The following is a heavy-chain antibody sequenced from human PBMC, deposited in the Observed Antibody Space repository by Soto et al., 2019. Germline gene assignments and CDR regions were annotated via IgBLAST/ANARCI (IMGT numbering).Heavy chain of an antibody. D-gene: IGHD3-10*01. CDR1: GDSIISEIYY. J-gene: IGHJ4*02. CDR2: ILYSGST. Sequence: QLHLQESGPGLVRPSETLSLICTVSGDSIISEIYYWGWIRQSPGKGLEWIGSILYSGSTYYNPSLKSRVTMSVDTSKSQFDLRLNSVTAADTAVYYCTRHGYYYRSGNCHFWGQGTLVTVSS. CDR3: TRHGYYYRSGNCHF. V-gene: IGHV4-39*01.